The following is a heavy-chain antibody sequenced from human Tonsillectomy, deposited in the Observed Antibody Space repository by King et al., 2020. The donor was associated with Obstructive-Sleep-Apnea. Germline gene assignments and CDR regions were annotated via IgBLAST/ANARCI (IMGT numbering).Heavy chain of an antibody. Sequence: QLVQSEAEVKKPGASVKVSCQASGYTFPSFDISWVRQAPGQGLEWMGWISGDNGNTYYAQNLQGRVTMTTDTSTRTAYMGLGSLRSDDSAVYYCAAGGAMDVWGQGTTVTVAS. J-gene: IGHJ6*02. D-gene: IGHD4-23*01. CDR3: AAGGAMDV. V-gene: IGHV1-18*01. CDR1: GYTFPSFD. CDR2: ISGDNGNT.